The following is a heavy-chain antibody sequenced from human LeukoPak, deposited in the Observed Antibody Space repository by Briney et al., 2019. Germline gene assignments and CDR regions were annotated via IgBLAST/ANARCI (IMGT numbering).Heavy chain of an antibody. J-gene: IGHJ4*02. CDR3: AREGRYYDFWSGHHEPFDY. V-gene: IGHV3-21*01. CDR1: GFTFSSYS. Sequence: GGSLRLSCAASGFTFSSYSMNGVRQAPGKGLEWVSSISSSSSYIYYADSVKGRFTISRDNAKNSLYLQMNSLRAEDTAVYYCAREGRYYDFWSGHHEPFDYWGQGTLVTVSS. CDR2: ISSSSSYI. D-gene: IGHD3-3*01.